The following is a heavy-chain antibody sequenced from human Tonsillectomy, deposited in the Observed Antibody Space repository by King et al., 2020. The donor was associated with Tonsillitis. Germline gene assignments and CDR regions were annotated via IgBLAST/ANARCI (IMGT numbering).Heavy chain of an antibody. Sequence: VQLVESGGGLVKPGGSLRLSCAASGFTFSSYSMNWVRQAPGKGLEWVSSISSSSSYIYYADSVKGRFTISRDNAKNSLYLQMNSLRAEDTAVYYCARAGYSSGWFMDYWGQGTLVTVSS. CDR3: ARAGYSSGWFMDY. D-gene: IGHD6-19*01. CDR1: GFTFSSYS. V-gene: IGHV3-21*01. CDR2: ISSSSSYI. J-gene: IGHJ4*02.